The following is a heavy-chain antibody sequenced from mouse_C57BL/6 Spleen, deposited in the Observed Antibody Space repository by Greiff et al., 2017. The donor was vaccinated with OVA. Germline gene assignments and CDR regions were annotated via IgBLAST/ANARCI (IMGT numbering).Heavy chain of an antibody. J-gene: IGHJ2*01. D-gene: IGHD2-4*01. V-gene: IGHV1-64*01. CDR1: GYTFTSYW. CDR2: IHPNSGST. Sequence: QVQLQQPGAELVKPGASVKLSCKASGYTFTSYWMHWVKQRPGQGLEWIGMIHPNSGSTNYNEKFKSKATLTVDKSSSTAYMQLSSLTSEDTAVDYWAREGNDYDGFDYWGQGTTLTVSS. CDR3: AREGNDYDGFDY.